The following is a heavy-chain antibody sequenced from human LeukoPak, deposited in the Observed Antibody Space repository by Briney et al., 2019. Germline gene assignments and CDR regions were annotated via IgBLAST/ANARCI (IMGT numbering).Heavy chain of an antibody. Sequence: SETLSLTCTVSGGSISSSSYYWGWIRQPPGKGLEWFGSIYYSGSTYYNPSLKSRVTISVDTSKNQFSLKLSSVTAADTAVYYCAGVGATTWVYWGQGTLVTVSS. J-gene: IGHJ4*02. CDR3: AGVGATTWVY. V-gene: IGHV4-39*01. D-gene: IGHD1-26*01. CDR1: GGSISSSSYY. CDR2: IYYSGST.